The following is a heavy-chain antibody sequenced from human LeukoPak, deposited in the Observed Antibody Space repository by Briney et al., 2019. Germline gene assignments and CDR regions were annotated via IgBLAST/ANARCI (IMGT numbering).Heavy chain of an antibody. CDR1: GGSISSGGYY. Sequence: SQTLSLTCTVSGGSISSGGYYWSWIRQHPGKGLEWIGYIYYSGSTYYNPSLKSRVTISVDTSKNQFSLKLSSVTAADTAVYYCARDPDYYGSGSYSYFDYWGRGTLVTVSS. D-gene: IGHD3-10*01. CDR2: IYYSGST. V-gene: IGHV4-31*03. CDR3: ARDPDYYGSGSYSYFDY. J-gene: IGHJ4*02.